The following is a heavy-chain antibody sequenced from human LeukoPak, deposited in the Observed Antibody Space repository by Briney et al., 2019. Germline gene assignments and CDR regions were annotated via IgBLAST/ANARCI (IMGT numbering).Heavy chain of an antibody. CDR3: AKGLHLAAADY. V-gene: IGHV3-23*01. Sequence: PGGSLRLSCAASGFAFSSYGMNWVRQAPGKGLEWVPAISSSGGRTYYGDSVKGRFTISRDNSKKTLYLQMNSLRAGDTAVYYCAKGLHLAAADYWGQGTLVTVSS. CDR2: ISSSGGRT. D-gene: IGHD6-13*01. CDR1: GFAFSSYG. J-gene: IGHJ4*02.